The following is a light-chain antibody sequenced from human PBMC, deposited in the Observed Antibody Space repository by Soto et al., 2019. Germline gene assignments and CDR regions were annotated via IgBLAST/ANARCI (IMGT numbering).Light chain of an antibody. CDR1: QSVLYSSNNKNY. CDR3: QQYYSTPRT. Sequence: DIVMTQSPDSLAVSLGERATINCRSSQSVLYSSNNKNYLAWYQQKPGQPPKLLIYWASTRESGVPDRFSGSGSETDFTLTISILKAEDVAGYYCQQYYSTPRTFGQGTKVEIK. V-gene: IGKV4-1*01. CDR2: WAS. J-gene: IGKJ1*01.